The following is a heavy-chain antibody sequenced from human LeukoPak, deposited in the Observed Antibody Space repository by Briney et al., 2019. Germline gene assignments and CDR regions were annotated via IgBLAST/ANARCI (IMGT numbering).Heavy chain of an antibody. CDR1: GGTFSSYA. J-gene: IGHJ4*02. V-gene: IGHV1-69*13. D-gene: IGHD3-22*01. CDR2: IIPIFGTA. Sequence: GASVKVSCKASGGTFSSYAISWVRQAPGQGLEWMGGIIPIFGTANYAQKFQGRVTITADESTSTAYMELSSLRSEDTAVYYCARARPFRGSSGYYAFDYWGQGTLVTVSS. CDR3: ARARPFRGSSGYYAFDY.